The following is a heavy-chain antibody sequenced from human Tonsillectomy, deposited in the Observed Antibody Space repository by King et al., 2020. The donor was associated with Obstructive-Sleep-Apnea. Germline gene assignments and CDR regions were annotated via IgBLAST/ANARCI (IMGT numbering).Heavy chain of an antibody. CDR1: GYSLTSYW. CDR3: ARLNRDIVVVPVRYGMDV. D-gene: IGHD2-2*01. J-gene: IGHJ6*02. CDR2: IYPGDSDT. Sequence: VQLVQSGAEVKKPGESLKISCKGSGYSLTSYWIGWVRQMPGKGLEWMGIIYPGDSDTRYSPSFQGQVTISADKSISTAYLQWSSLKASDTAMYYCARLNRDIVVVPVRYGMDVWGQGTTVTVSS. V-gene: IGHV5-51*01.